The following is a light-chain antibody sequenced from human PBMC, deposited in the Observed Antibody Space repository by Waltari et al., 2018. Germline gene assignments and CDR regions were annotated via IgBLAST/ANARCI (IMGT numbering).Light chain of an antibody. CDR1: QGLVHSNGNTY. J-gene: IGKJ2*03. V-gene: IGKV2-30*02. CDR2: EVS. Sequence: DVVMTQSPLSLPITPGQPASISCRSSQGLVHSNGNTYLSWYQQKPGQPPRRLIYEVSNQDSGVPDRFSGSGAGTDFTLKISRVEAEDVGVYYCGQGTHLPYSFGQGTKVEIK. CDR3: GQGTHLPYS.